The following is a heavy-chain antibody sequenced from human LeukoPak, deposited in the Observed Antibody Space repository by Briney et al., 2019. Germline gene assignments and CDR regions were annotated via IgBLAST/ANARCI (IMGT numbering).Heavy chain of an antibody. Sequence: PGGSLRLSCAASGFTFSSYAMTWVRQAPGKGLEWVSGISGSGSTYYTDSVKGRFIISRDNSKNTLYPQMNSLRAEDTAEYYCARTSYYYMDVWGKGTTVTVSS. CDR1: GFTFSSYA. V-gene: IGHV3-23*01. CDR3: ARTSYYYMDV. J-gene: IGHJ6*03. CDR2: ISGSGST.